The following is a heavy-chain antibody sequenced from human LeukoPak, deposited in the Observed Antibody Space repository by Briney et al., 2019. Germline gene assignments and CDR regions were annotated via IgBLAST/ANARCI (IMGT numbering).Heavy chain of an antibody. CDR2: IGTAGDT. CDR3: AREGRYCSSTSCYHYYYGMDV. J-gene: IGHJ6*02. D-gene: IGHD2-2*01. Sequence: GGSLRLSCAXSGFTFSSYDMHWVRQATGKGLEWVSAIGTAGDTYYPGSVKGRFTISRENAKNSLYLQMNSLRAGDTAVYYCAREGRYCSSTSCYHYYYGMDVWGQGTTVTVSS. V-gene: IGHV3-13*01. CDR1: GFTFSSYD.